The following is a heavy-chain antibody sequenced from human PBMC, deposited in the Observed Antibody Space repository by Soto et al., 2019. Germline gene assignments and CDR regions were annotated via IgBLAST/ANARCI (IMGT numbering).Heavy chain of an antibody. D-gene: IGHD3-22*01. Sequence: GGSLRRSCAASGFPLGCSSMHLVRPASGKGLEWVGRIRSKTNSYATAYAASVKGRFTISRDDSKDTAYLQMNSLKTEDTAVYYCTRDPRNYYDSIGSANWFDPWGQGTLGTV. J-gene: IGHJ5*02. CDR1: GFPLGCSS. CDR2: IRSKTNSYAT. CDR3: TRDPRNYYDSIGSANWFDP. V-gene: IGHV3-73*01.